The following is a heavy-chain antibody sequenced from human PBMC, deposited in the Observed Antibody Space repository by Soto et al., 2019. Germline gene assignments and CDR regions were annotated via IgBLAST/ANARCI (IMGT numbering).Heavy chain of an antibody. J-gene: IGHJ6*02. Sequence: SVKVSCKASGGTFSSYAISWVRQAPGQGLEWMGGIIPIFGTANYAQKFQGRVTITADESTSTAYMELSSLRSEDTAVYYCARGGCNSTSCYAYYYYGMDVWGQGTTVTVSS. CDR1: GGTFSSYA. D-gene: IGHD2-2*01. CDR3: ARGGCNSTSCYAYYYYGMDV. V-gene: IGHV1-69*13. CDR2: IIPIFGTA.